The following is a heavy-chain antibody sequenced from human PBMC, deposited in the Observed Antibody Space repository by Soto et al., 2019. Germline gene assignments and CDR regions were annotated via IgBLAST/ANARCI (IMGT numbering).Heavy chain of an antibody. CDR3: AREFSSANINYYDF. V-gene: IGHV4-61*01. CDR1: GGSISLERLY. Sequence: QVQLQESGPGLVKPSETLSLTCTVSGGSISLERLYWTWIRQPPGKGLECIGSVSHTGATNYNPSLQSRVDISVDTSRNQFSLKLRSLTAADTAVYSCAREFSSANINYYDFWGQGTLVSVSA. CDR2: VSHTGAT. J-gene: IGHJ4*02.